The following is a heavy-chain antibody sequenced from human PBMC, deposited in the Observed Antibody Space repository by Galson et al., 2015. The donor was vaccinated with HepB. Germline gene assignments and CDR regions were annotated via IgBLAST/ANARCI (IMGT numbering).Heavy chain of an antibody. CDR3: ARAGNYRFDF. CDR2: INSDGNTI. Sequence: SLRLSCAAPGFTFSTSWVHWVRQAPGEGLMWVSRINSDGNTIDYADSVRGRFTISRDNAKNTLYLQMSSLRADDTAIYYCARAGNYRFDFWGQGTLVTVSS. V-gene: IGHV3-74*01. CDR1: GFTFSTSW. D-gene: IGHD3-3*01. J-gene: IGHJ4*02.